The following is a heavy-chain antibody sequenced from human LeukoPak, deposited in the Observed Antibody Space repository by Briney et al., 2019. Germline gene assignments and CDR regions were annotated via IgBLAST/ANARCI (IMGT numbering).Heavy chain of an antibody. Sequence: GGSLRLSCAASGFTVSSNYMSWVSQAPGEGLEWVSVIYSGGSTYYADSVKGRFTISRDNSKSPLYLQMNSLRADDTAEYYCAKRGGTESFYYYYYMDVWGKGTTVTVSS. J-gene: IGHJ6*03. D-gene: IGHD2-15*01. CDR2: IYSGGST. CDR1: GFTVSSNY. CDR3: AKRGGTESFYYYYYMDV. V-gene: IGHV3-53*01.